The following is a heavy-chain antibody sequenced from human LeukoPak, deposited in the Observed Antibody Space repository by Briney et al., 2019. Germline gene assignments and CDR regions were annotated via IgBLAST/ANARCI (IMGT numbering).Heavy chain of an antibody. CDR2: INHSGST. CDR1: GGSFSGYY. D-gene: IGHD6-6*01. J-gene: IGHJ5*02. V-gene: IGHV4-34*01. CDR3: ASLKEGGAAHWFDP. Sequence: SETLSLTCAVYGGSFSGYYWSWIRQPPGKGLEWIGEINHSGSTNYNPSLKSRVTISVDTSKNQFSLKLSSVTAADTAVYYCASLKEGGAAHWFDPWGQGTLVTVSS.